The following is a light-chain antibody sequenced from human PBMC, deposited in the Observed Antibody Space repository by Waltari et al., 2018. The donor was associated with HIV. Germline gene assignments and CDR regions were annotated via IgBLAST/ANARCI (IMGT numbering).Light chain of an antibody. Sequence: QAVLTQPSSLSASPGASASLTCTLRSGINVGTYRIYWYQQKPGSPPKYLLRYKSDSVKQQGSGVPGRFAGSKDASANAVILLISGLQSEDEADYYCMIWHSSAVVFGGGTKLTVL. CDR1: SGINVGTYR. J-gene: IGLJ2*01. CDR3: MIWHSSAVV. V-gene: IGLV5-45*02. CDR2: YKSDSVK.